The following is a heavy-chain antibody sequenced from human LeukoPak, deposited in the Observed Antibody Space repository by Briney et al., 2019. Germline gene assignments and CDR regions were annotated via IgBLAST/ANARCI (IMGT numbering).Heavy chain of an antibody. CDR3: ARSQYYYDSQPQGY. D-gene: IGHD3-22*01. CDR1: GGSISSYY. Sequence: SETLSLTCTVSGGSISSYYWSWIRQPPGKGLEWIGYIYYSGSTNHNPSPKSRVTISVDTSKNQFSLKLSSVTAADTAVYYCARSQYYYDSQPQGYWGQGTLATVSS. J-gene: IGHJ4*02. V-gene: IGHV4-59*01. CDR2: IYYSGST.